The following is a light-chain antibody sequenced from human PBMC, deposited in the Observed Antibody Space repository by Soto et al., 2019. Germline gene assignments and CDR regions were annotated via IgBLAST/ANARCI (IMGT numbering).Light chain of an antibody. Sequence: ERVMTQSPATLSVSPGERATLSCRASQSVSSNLAWYQQKPGQAPRLFIYGASTRATAIPPRFSGSGSGTEFTLTISSLQSEDFAVYYCQQYYTTPLTFGGGTKVEIK. CDR1: QSVSSN. CDR2: GAS. J-gene: IGKJ4*01. V-gene: IGKV3-15*01. CDR3: QQYYTTPLT.